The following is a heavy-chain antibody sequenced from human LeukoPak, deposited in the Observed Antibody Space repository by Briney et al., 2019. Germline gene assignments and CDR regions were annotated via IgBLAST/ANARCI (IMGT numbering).Heavy chain of an antibody. CDR1: GGSISSSSSY. CDR2: IYYSGST. V-gene: IGHV4-39*07. D-gene: IGHD6-6*01. J-gene: IGHJ4*02. Sequence: SETLSLTCTVSGGSISSSSSYWGWIRQPPGKGLEWIGSIYYSGSTYYNPSLKSRVTISVDTSKNQFSLKLSSVTAADTAVYYCARFRAKYSSSSMYYFDYWGQGTLVTVSS. CDR3: ARFRAKYSSSSMYYFDY.